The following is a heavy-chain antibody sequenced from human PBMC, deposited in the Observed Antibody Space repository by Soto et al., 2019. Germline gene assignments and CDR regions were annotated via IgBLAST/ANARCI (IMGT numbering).Heavy chain of an antibody. CDR3: CDGMDV. J-gene: IGHJ6*02. V-gene: IGHV3-15*01. CDR2: IKSQADGGTT. CDR1: GFGFSNAW. Sequence: EVQLVESGGGLVKPGGSLRLSCAASGFGFSNAWMSWVRQAPGKGLEWVGRIKSQADGGTTDYAAPVKDRFTISRDDSKNTLYLQINSLKTEDAAVYYCCDGMDVWGQGTTVTVSS.